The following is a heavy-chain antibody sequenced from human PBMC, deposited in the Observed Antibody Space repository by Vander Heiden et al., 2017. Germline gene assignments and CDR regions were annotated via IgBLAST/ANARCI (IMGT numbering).Heavy chain of an antibody. CDR2: SGGSGGST. CDR3: AKAPQRGGSESGMDV. Sequence: EVQLLESGGGLVQPGGSLRLSCAASGFTFSSYSMSWVRQAPGKGLEWVSASGGSGGSTYYADAGKGRFTISRDNAKNTRYMQMNRMRAEETAVYYCAKAPQRGGSESGMDVWGQGTTVTVSS. CDR1: GFTFSSYS. J-gene: IGHJ6*02. V-gene: IGHV3-23*01. D-gene: IGHD6-25*01.